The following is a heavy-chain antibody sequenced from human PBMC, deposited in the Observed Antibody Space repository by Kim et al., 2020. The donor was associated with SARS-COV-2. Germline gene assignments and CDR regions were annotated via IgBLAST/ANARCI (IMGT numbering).Heavy chain of an antibody. Sequence: GGSLRLSCAASGFTFSSYTMSWVRQAPGKGLEWVSSISGSGPTTHYADSVKGRFTISRDNSKDTLFLQLNSLRADDTAIYYCAKVAAVGDGSDYYYYWGQGILVTVSS. D-gene: IGHD3-22*01. CDR2: ISGSGPTT. CDR1: GFTFSSYT. V-gene: IGHV3-23*01. J-gene: IGHJ4*02. CDR3: AKVAAVGDGSDYYYY.